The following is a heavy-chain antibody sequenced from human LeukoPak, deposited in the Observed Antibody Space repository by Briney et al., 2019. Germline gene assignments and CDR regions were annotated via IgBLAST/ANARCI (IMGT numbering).Heavy chain of an antibody. CDR2: ISYDGSNK. V-gene: IGHV3-30-3*01. J-gene: IGHJ4*02. CDR1: GFTFSSYA. CDR3: ARDFSGWYSGVDY. Sequence: GSLRLSCAASGFTFSSYAMHWVRQAPGKGLEWVAVISYDGSNKYYADSVKGRFTISRDNSKNTLYLQMNSLRAEDTAVYYCARDFSGWYSGVDYWGQGTLVTVSS. D-gene: IGHD6-19*01.